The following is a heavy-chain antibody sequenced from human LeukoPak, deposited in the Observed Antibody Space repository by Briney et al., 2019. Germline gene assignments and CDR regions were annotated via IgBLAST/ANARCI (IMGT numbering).Heavy chain of an antibody. D-gene: IGHD5-24*01. CDR1: GFTFSSYG. CDR2: IWYDGSNK. V-gene: IGHV3-33*01. Sequence: TGGSLRLSCAASGFTFSSYGMHWVRQASGKGLEWVALIWYDGSNKYYTDSVKGRLTISRDNSKNTLYLQMNSLRAEDTAVYYCARGAGYNYPYYFDYWGQGTLVTVSS. CDR3: ARGAGYNYPYYFDY. J-gene: IGHJ4*02.